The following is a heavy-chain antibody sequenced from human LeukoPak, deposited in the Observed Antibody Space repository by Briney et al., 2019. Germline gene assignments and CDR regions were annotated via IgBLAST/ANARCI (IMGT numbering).Heavy chain of an antibody. V-gene: IGHV3-48*03. Sequence: GGSLRLSCAASGFTFSSYEMNWVRQAPGKGLEWVSYISSSGSTIYYADSVKGRFTISRDNAKNSLYLQMNSLRAEDTAVYYCARETRTYEFDCWGQGTLVTVSS. D-gene: IGHD3-22*01. CDR2: ISSSGSTI. J-gene: IGHJ4*02. CDR1: GFTFSSYE. CDR3: ARETRTYEFDC.